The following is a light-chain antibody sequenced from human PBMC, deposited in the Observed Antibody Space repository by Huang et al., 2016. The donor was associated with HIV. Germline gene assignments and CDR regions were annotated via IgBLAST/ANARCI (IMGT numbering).Light chain of an antibody. J-gene: IGKJ2*01. CDR1: QVISCY. Sequence: IQMTQSPFFLSASGEDRVTFTYRASQVISCYLKWYQKKPGNAHELLIYDASNLQSGASSMFSGSGSGTGFTLTIASLQPADFATYYWQQTYITPYTFGQGTKLEIK. V-gene: IGKV1-39*01. CDR3: QQTYITPYT. CDR2: DAS.